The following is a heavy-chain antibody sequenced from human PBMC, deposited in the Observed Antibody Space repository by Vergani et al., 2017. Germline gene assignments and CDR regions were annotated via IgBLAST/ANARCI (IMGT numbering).Heavy chain of an antibody. J-gene: IGHJ4*02. Sequence: QVQLVEPGGGVVQPGRSLRLSCAASGFTFSSYAMHWVRQAPGKGLEWVAVISYDGSNKYYADSVKGRFTISRDNSKNTLYLQMNSLRAEDTAVYYCARGSIGEVWGQGTLVTVSS. CDR1: GFTFSSYA. CDR3: ARGSIGEV. V-gene: IGHV3-30-3*01. CDR2: ISYDGSNK. D-gene: IGHD3-10*01.